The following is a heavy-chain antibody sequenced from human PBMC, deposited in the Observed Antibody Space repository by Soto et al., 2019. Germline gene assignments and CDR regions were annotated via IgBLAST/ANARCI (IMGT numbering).Heavy chain of an antibody. CDR2: IDWDDDK. CDR3: AHIRGAGAYYYYPMDV. Sequence: SGPTLVNPSHTLTLTCTFSGFSLTTPGMCVSWIRQPPGKALEWLAVIDWDDDKYYSTSLKTRLSISMDTSKNQVVLEMTNVAPVDTATYYCAHIRGAGAYYYYPMDVWGQGTTVTVSS. D-gene: IGHD3-10*01. V-gene: IGHV2-70*12. J-gene: IGHJ6*02. CDR1: GFSLTTPGMC.